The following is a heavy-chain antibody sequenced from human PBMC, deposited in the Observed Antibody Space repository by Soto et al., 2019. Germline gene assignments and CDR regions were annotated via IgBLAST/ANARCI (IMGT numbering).Heavy chain of an antibody. J-gene: IGHJ4*02. D-gene: IGHD3-22*01. CDR2: ISYDGSNK. CDR3: ARERPTYYSDDYDSSGTGGNFDY. V-gene: IGHV3-30*03. Sequence: PGGSLRLSCAASGFTFSSYGMHWVRQAPGKGLEWVAVISYDGSNKYYADSVKGRFTISRDNSKNTLYLQMNSLRAEDTAVYYCARERPTYYSDDYDSSGTGGNFDYWGQGTLVPVSS. CDR1: GFTFSSYG.